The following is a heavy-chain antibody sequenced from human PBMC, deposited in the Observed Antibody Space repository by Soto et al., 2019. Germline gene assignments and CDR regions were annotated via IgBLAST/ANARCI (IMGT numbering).Heavy chain of an antibody. D-gene: IGHD3-3*01. Sequence: SVKVSCKASGGTFSSYAISWVRQAPGQGLEWMGGIIPIFGTANYAQKFQGRVTITADESTSTAYMELSSLRSEDTAVYYWAREYYDFWSGYYWAPRRFDPWGQGTLVTVSS. V-gene: IGHV1-69*13. J-gene: IGHJ5*02. CDR3: AREYYDFWSGYYWAPRRFDP. CDR2: IIPIFGTA. CDR1: GGTFSSYA.